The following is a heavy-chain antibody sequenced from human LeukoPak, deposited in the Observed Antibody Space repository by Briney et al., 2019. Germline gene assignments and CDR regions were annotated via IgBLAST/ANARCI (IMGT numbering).Heavy chain of an antibody. V-gene: IGHV3-21*01. CDR2: ISSSSSYI. CDR3: ARSTYCTNGVCKLGKGGYSSS. Sequence: PGGSLRLSCAASGFTFSSYAMSWVRQAPGKGLEWVSSISSSSSYIYYADSVKGRFTISRDNAKNSLYLQMNSLRAEDTAVYYCARSTYCTNGVCKLGKGGYSSSWGQGTLVTVPS. CDR1: GFTFSSYA. D-gene: IGHD2-8*01. J-gene: IGHJ4*02.